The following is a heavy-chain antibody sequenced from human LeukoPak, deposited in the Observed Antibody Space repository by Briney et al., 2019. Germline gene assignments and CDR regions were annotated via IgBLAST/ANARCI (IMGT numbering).Heavy chain of an antibody. V-gene: IGHV1-18*01. D-gene: IGHD3-16*01. CDR1: GYTFTSYG. CDR3: ARKRSLTGAFDI. CDR2: ISAYNGNT. Sequence: ASVKVSCKASGYTFTSYGISWVRQAPGQGLEWMGWISAYNGNTNYAQKLQGRVTMTTDTSTSTAYMELRSLRSGDTAVYYCARKRSLTGAFDIWGQGTMVTVSS. J-gene: IGHJ3*02.